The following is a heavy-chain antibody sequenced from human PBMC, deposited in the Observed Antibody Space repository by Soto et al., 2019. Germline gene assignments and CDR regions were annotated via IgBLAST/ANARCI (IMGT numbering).Heavy chain of an antibody. CDR2: ISGSGGTT. Sequence: PGGSLRLSCAASGFTFSTDAMNWVRQAPGKGLEWVSSISGSGGTTYYADSVKGRFTISRDNSKNTLYLQMNSLRAEDTAVYYCAKDVTTIQCYFQYWGQGILVTVPQ. CDR3: AKDVTTIQCYFQY. CDR1: GFTFSTDA. J-gene: IGHJ4*02. V-gene: IGHV3-23*01. D-gene: IGHD4-17*01.